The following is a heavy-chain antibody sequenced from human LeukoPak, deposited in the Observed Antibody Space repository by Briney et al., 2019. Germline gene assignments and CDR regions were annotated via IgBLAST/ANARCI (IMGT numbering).Heavy chain of an antibody. V-gene: IGHV3-21*01. CDR2: ISSSSSYI. Sequence: GGSLRLSCAASGFTSSSYSMNWVRQAPGKGLEWVSSISSSSSYIYYADSVKGRFTISRDNAKNSLYLQMNSLRAEDTAVYYCARDLAIGHYYDSSGYLAAFDIWGQGTMVTVSS. D-gene: IGHD3-22*01. CDR1: GFTSSSYS. J-gene: IGHJ3*02. CDR3: ARDLAIGHYYDSSGYLAAFDI.